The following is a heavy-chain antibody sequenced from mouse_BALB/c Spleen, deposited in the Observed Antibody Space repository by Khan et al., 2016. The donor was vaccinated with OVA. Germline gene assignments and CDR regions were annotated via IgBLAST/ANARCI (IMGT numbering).Heavy chain of an antibody. Sequence: QVQLKQSGPGLVQPSQSLSITCTVSGFSLNNYSVHWVRQSPGKGLEWLGVIWSAGSTDYNAALISRLTISKDNSRSQVFFKMNSLQPNDTAIYYCARRGKDYGRGALFAYWGQGTLVTVSA. V-gene: IGHV2-2*02. J-gene: IGHJ3*01. CDR3: ARRGKDYGRGALFAY. CDR1: GFSLNNYS. CDR2: IWSAGST. D-gene: IGHD2-4*01.